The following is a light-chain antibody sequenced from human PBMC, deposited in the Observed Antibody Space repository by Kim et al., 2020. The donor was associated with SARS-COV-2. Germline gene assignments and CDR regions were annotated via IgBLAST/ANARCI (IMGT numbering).Light chain of an antibody. Sequence: SYELTQPLSVSVALGQTARITCGGNNIGSKNVHWYQQKPGQAPVLVIYTDTDRPSGVPERFSGSNSGNTATLTISRAQAGDETDYYCQVWDRNTGFFGGG. CDR2: TDT. V-gene: IGLV3-9*01. CDR1: NIGSKN. CDR3: QVWDRNTGF. J-gene: IGLJ2*01.